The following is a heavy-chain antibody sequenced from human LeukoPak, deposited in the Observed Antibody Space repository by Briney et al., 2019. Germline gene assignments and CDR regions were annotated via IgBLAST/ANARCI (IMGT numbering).Heavy chain of an antibody. CDR1: GFNVRSNY. J-gene: IGHJ3*01. CDR2: IYSDGNT. D-gene: IGHD3-22*01. CDR3: ARGMYYYESSGPGAFDV. V-gene: IGHV3-53*04. Sequence: GGSLRLSCAASGFNVRSNYMNWVRQAPGKGLEWVSVIYSDGNTHYAESVKGRFTVSRHNSKSALYLQMNSLRAEDTAVYYCARGMYYYESSGPGAFDVWGQGTKVAVSS.